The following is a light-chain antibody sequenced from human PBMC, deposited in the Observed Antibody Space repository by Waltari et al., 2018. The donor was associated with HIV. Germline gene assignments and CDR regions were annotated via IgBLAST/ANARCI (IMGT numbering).Light chain of an antibody. CDR2: AAS. CDR1: QYIKMY. Sequence: DVQIIQSPSSLPASSGDRVTITCQRSQYIKMYLNWYQQKPGKAPSLLIFAASTLHTGVPSRFSASASGTTFSLAISSLQPDDIATYYCQQTFTTPLTFGAGTKIEI. CDR3: QQTFTTPLT. V-gene: IGKV1-39*01. J-gene: IGKJ4*01.